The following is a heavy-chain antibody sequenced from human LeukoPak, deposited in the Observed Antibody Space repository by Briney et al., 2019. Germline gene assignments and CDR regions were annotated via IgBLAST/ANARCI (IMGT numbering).Heavy chain of an antibody. CDR2: IYTSGST. J-gene: IGHJ6*03. CDR1: GGSISSGHYY. V-gene: IGHV4-61*02. CDR3: ARVSYYDSSGYRGYYYYYYMDV. D-gene: IGHD3-22*01. Sequence: SQTLSLTCTVSGGSISSGHYYWSWIRQPAGKGLERIGRIYTSGSTNYNPSLKIRVTISVVTSKNQFSLKLSSVTAADTAVYYCARVSYYDSSGYRGYYYYYYMDVWGKGTTVTVS.